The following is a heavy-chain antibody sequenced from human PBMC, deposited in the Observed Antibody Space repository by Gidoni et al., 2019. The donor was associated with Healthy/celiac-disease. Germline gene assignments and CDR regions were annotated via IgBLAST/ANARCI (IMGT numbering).Heavy chain of an antibody. CDR2: IYYSGST. J-gene: IGHJ6*02. CDR3: ARDRSSSSWYGVGMDV. CDR1: GGSISSGGYY. V-gene: IGHV4-31*03. D-gene: IGHD6-13*01. Sequence: QVQLQESGPGLAKPSQTLSLTCTVSGGSISSGGYYWSWIRQHPGKGLEWIGYIYYSGSTYYNPSLKSRVTISVDTSKNQFSLKLSSVTAADTAVYYCARDRSSSSWYGVGMDVWGQGTTVTVSS.